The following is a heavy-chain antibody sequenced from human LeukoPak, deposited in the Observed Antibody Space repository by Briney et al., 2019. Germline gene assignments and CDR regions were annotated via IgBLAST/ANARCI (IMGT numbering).Heavy chain of an antibody. CDR3: AKDYSSSWEYYFDY. Sequence: PGGSLRLSCAASGFTFSSYAMSWVRQAPGKGLEWVSAISGSGGSTYYADSVKGRFTISRDNSKNMLYLQMNSLRAEDTAVYYCAKDYSSSWEYYFDYWGQGTLVTVSS. V-gene: IGHV3-23*01. D-gene: IGHD6-13*01. CDR2: ISGSGGST. CDR1: GFTFSSYA. J-gene: IGHJ4*02.